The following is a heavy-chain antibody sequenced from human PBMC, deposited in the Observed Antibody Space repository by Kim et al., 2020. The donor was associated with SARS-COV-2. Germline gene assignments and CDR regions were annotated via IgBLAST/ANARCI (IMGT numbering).Heavy chain of an antibody. J-gene: IGHJ4*02. CDR3: ARDAWAQGWTDGFDY. CDR1: GFTFTSFW. Sequence: GGSLRLSCAASGFTFTSFWMSWVRQAPGKGLEWVANINQHGSETKYVDSLKGRFTISRDNAKDSVYLQMNNLRAEDRAVYYCARDAWAQGWTDGFDYWGQGTLVTVSS. CDR2: INQHGSET. D-gene: IGHD1-26*01. V-gene: IGHV3-7*01.